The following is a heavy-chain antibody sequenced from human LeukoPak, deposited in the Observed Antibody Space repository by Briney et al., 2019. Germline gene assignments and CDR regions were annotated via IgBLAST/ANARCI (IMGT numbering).Heavy chain of an antibody. Sequence: GGSLRLSCTVSGFTFRSNSMSWVRQPPGKGLEWVSFIYSDNTHYSDSVKGRFTISRDNSKNTLYLQMNSLRAEDTAVYYCARRAGAYSHPYDYWGQGTLVTVSS. CDR3: ARRAGAYSHPYDY. D-gene: IGHD4/OR15-4a*01. V-gene: IGHV3-53*01. CDR1: GFTFRSNS. CDR2: IYSDNT. J-gene: IGHJ4*02.